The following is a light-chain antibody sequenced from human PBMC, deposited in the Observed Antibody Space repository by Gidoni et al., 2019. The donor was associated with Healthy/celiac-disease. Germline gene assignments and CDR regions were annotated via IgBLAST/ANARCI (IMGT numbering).Light chain of an antibody. V-gene: IGLV3-1*01. CDR1: KLGDKY. CDR2: QDS. Sequence: YELTQPPSVSVSPGQTASLTCSGDKLGDKYACWYQQKPGQSPVLVIYQDSKRPSGIPERFSGSNSGNTATLTISGTQAMDEADYYCQAWDSSTVVFGGGTKLTVL. CDR3: QAWDSSTVV. J-gene: IGLJ2*01.